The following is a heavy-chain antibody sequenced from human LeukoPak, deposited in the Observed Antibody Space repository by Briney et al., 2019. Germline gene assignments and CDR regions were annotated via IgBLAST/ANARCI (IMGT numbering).Heavy chain of an antibody. J-gene: IGHJ3*02. CDR1: GFIFSSYS. CDR3: ARSDI. V-gene: IGHV3-23*01. Sequence: GGSLRLSCAASGFIFSSYSMSWVRQAPGKGLEWVSGTSDRGDYTYYADSVKGRFTISRDTSKNTLYLQMNSLRAEDTAVYYCARSDIWGQGTMVTVSS. CDR2: TSDRGDYT.